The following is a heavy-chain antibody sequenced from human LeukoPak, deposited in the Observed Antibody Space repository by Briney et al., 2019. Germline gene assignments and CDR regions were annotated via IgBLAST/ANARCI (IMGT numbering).Heavy chain of an antibody. CDR1: GFTFSSYA. V-gene: IGHV3-30-3*01. Sequence: PGGSLRLSCAASGFTFSSYAMHWVRQAPGKGLEWVAVISYDGSNKYYADSVKGRFTISRDNSKNTLYLQMSSLRAEDTAVYYCARDMDIVVVVAAPGRYYGMDVWGQGTTVTVSS. CDR3: ARDMDIVVVVAAPGRYYGMDV. CDR2: ISYDGSNK. D-gene: IGHD2-15*01. J-gene: IGHJ6*02.